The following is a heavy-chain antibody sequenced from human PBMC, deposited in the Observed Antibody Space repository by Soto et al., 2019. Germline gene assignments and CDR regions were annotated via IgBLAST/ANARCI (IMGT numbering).Heavy chain of an antibody. V-gene: IGHV3-23*01. D-gene: IGHD2-8*01. CDR1: GFTFSSYA. J-gene: IGHJ4*02. CDR3: AKDGVRHLDGKGFDY. CDR2: ISGSGGST. Sequence: PGGSLRLSCAASGFTFSSYAMSWVRQAPGKGLEWVSAISGSGGSTYYADSVKGRFTTSRDNSKNTLYLQMNSLRAEDTAVYYCAKDGVRHLDGKGFDYWGQGTLVTVS.